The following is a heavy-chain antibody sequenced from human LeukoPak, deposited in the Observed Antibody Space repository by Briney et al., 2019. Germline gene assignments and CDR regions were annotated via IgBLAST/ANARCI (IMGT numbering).Heavy chain of an antibody. CDR1: GYTLTELS. CDR2: FDPEDGET. D-gene: IGHD6-13*01. V-gene: IGHV1-24*01. Sequence: GASVKVSCKVSGYTLTELSMHWVRQAPGKGLEWMGGFDPEDGETIYAQKFQGRVTITADKSTSTAYMELSSLRSEDTAVYYCARADRGSWYRPHWFDPWGQGTLVTVSS. J-gene: IGHJ5*02. CDR3: ARADRGSWYRPHWFDP.